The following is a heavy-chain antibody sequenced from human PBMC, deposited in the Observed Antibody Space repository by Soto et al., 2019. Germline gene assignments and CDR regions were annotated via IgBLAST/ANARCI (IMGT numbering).Heavy chain of an antibody. CDR2: IYYSGST. Sequence: QVQLQESGPGLVKPSETLSLTCTVSGGSISSYYWSWIRQPPGKGLEWIGYIYYSGSTNYNPSLKSRVTISVYTSKNQFSLKLSSVTAADTAVYYCARVAAAGTLRFDPWGQGTLVTVSS. V-gene: IGHV4-59*01. CDR3: ARVAAAGTLRFDP. J-gene: IGHJ5*02. CDR1: GGSISSYY. D-gene: IGHD6-13*01.